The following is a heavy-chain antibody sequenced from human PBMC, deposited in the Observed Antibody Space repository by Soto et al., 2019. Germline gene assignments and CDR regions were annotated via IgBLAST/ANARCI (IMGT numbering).Heavy chain of an antibody. CDR2: IYDNGIT. Sequence: QVVLQESGPGLVKPSETLSLTCSVAVRSFTSYYWSWVRQPPGKGLEWIGYIYDNGITSQNPSLKSRVTMSADTSQNQVSRKLTSVTGADTAVYYCARTYDSNGYANEFDSWGQGMLVTVAS. J-gene: IGHJ4*02. V-gene: IGHV4-4*09. D-gene: IGHD3-22*01. CDR3: ARTYDSNGYANEFDS. CDR1: VRSFTSYY.